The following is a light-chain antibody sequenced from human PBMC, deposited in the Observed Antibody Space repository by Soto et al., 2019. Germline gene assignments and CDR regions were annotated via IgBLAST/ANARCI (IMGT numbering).Light chain of an antibody. CDR2: DAS. Sequence: IVLTQSPVSLSLSPGERATLSCRASESISRSLAWYQQRPGQAPRLLMYDASNRATGIPQRFSGSGSGTDFTLTISSLEPEDFAVYYCLQRSDWRTFGRGTKV. CDR3: LQRSDWRT. V-gene: IGKV3-11*01. J-gene: IGKJ1*01. CDR1: ESISRS.